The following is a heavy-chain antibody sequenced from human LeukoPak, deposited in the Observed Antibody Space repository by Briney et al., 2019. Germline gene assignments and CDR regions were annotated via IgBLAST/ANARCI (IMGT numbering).Heavy chain of an antibody. V-gene: IGHV1-2*04. CDR3: ARDLDRYGGYALDY. D-gene: IGHD5-12*01. Sequence: ASVKVSCKASGYTFTGYYMHWVRQAPGQGLEWMGWINPNSGGTNYAQKFQGWVTMTRDTSISTAYMELSRLRSDDTAVYYCARDLDRYGGYALDYWGQGTLVTVSS. J-gene: IGHJ4*02. CDR2: INPNSGGT. CDR1: GYTFTGYY.